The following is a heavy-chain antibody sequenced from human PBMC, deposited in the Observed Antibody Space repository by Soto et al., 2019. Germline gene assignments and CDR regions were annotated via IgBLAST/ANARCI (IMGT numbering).Heavy chain of an antibody. J-gene: IGHJ4*02. D-gene: IGHD3-22*01. CDR1: GFTFSKYA. Sequence: GGSLRLSCAASGFTFSKYALTWVRQAPGKGLEWVSAISGSGESKYDADSVKGRFTISRDNSKNTLYLEMNSLRPEDTAMYYRAKTSGVIVVVTSFDHWGQGTLVTVSS. V-gene: IGHV3-23*01. CDR3: AKTSGVIVVVTSFDH. CDR2: ISGSGESK.